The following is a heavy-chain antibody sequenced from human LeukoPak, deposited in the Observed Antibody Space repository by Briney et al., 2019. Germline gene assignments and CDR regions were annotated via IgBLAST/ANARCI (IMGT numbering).Heavy chain of an antibody. J-gene: IGHJ4*02. CDR1: GGSMSSYY. CDR3: ARDRWRLQPDY. V-gene: IGHV4-59*01. Sequence: SETLSLTCTVSGGSMSSYYWSWIRQPPGKGVEWIGSIYYSGSTNYNPSLKSRVTISVDTSKNQFSLKLTSVTAADTAVYYCARDRWRLQPDYWGQGILVTVSS. CDR2: IYYSGST. D-gene: IGHD5-24*01.